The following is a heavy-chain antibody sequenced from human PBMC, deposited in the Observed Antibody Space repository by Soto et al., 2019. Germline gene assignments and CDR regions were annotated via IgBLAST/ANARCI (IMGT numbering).Heavy chain of an antibody. Sequence: QVQLVQSGAEVKEPGASVKVSCKASGYTFTSYGISWVRQAPGQGLEWMGWISAYNGNTNYAQKLQGRVTMTTDTSKSTGYMELRSLRTDDTAVYYCARDGEVVPADLDPWGEGTLVSVYS. CDR2: ISAYNGNT. J-gene: IGHJ5*02. CDR1: GYTFTSYG. CDR3: ARDGEVVPADLDP. V-gene: IGHV1-18*01. D-gene: IGHD2-2*01.